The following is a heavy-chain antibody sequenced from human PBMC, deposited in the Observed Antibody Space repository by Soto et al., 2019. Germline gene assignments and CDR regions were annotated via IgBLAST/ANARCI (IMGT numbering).Heavy chain of an antibody. CDR2: ISYDGSNK. V-gene: IGHV3-30-3*01. D-gene: IGHD3-10*01. Sequence: GGSLRLSCAASGFTLSSYAMHWGRQAPGKGLEWVAVISYDGSNKYYADSVKGRFTISRDNSKNTLYLQMNSLRAEDTAVYYCARDTSSRQLLWFGVLLANYYCYGMDFWGQGTTVTVSS. CDR1: GFTLSSYA. J-gene: IGHJ6*02. CDR3: ARDTSSRQLLWFGVLLANYYCYGMDF.